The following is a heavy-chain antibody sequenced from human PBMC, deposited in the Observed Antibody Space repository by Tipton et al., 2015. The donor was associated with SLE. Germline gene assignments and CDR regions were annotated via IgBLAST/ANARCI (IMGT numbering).Heavy chain of an antibody. J-gene: IGHJ3*02. CDR2: IYYSGST. V-gene: IGHV4-59*01. D-gene: IGHD2-8*02. CDR1: GGSIGSYY. CDR3: GGWWHDAFDI. Sequence: TLSLTCTVSGGSIGSYYWSWIRQPPGKGLEWIGYIYYSGSTNYNPSLKSRVTISVDTSKNQFSLKLSSVTAADTAVYYCGGWWHDAFDIWGQGTMVTVSS.